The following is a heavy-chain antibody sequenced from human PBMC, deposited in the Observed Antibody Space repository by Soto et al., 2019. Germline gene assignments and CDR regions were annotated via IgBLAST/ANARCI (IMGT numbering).Heavy chain of an antibody. Sequence: QVQLVESGGGLVKPGGSLRLSCAASGFTFSGYSTAWVRQAPGKGLEFISFMTVNGAIMHYADSVKGRFTSFRDSARRSLYLQMDSLRVEDTAVYYCATSDPPTPNWGRGTLVTVSS. CDR3: ATSDPPTPN. CDR1: GFTFSGYS. CDR2: MTVNGAIM. J-gene: IGHJ4*02. V-gene: IGHV3-11*01.